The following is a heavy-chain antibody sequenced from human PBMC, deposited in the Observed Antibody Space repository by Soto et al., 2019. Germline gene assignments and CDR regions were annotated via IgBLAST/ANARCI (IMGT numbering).Heavy chain of an antibody. CDR3: ARGLSVSGGSCYSDCYYYYYGLDV. J-gene: IGHJ6*02. V-gene: IGHV3-33*01. CDR2: IWYDGSNK. Sequence: PGGSLRLSCAASGFTFSSYGMHWVRQAPGKGLEWVAVIWYDGSNKYYADSVKGRFTISRDNSKNTLYLQMNSLRAEDPAVYYFARGLSVSGGSCYSDCYYYYYGLDVWGQGTTVTVSS. CDR1: GFTFSSYG. D-gene: IGHD2-15*01.